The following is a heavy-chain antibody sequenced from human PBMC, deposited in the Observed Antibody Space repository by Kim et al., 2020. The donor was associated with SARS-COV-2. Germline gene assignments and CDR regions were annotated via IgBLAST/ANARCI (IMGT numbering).Heavy chain of an antibody. V-gene: IGHV3-49*04. Sequence: GGSLRLSCTTSGFPFGDYAMSWVRQAPGKGLEWIAFIRKKDHGETAEYAASVKGRFSISRDDSTSVVSLQMNSLKTEDTAVYYCTATSMGRHFNFWGQGTLATVSS. J-gene: IGHJ4*02. CDR1: GFPFGDYA. CDR2: IRKKDHGETA. CDR3: TATSMGRHFNF. D-gene: IGHD3-10*01.